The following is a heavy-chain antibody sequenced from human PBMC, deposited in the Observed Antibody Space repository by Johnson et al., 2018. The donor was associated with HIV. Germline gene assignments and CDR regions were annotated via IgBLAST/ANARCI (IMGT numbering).Heavy chain of an antibody. J-gene: IGHJ3*02. Sequence: VQLVESGGGVVRPGGSLRLSCAASGFTFDDYGMSWVRQAPGKGLEWVSGISWNSGSIGYADSVKGRFTISRDNAKNSLYLQMNSLRAEDTALYYCAKDIGYYDSSDYDAFDIWGQGTMVTVSS. CDR3: AKDIGYYDSSDYDAFDI. V-gene: IGHV3-9*01. CDR1: GFTFDDYG. D-gene: IGHD3-22*01. CDR2: ISWNSGSI.